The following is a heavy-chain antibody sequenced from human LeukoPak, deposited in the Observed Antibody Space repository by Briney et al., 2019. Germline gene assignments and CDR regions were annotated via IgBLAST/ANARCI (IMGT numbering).Heavy chain of an antibody. J-gene: IGHJ4*02. CDR1: GFTFSNYA. D-gene: IGHD3-9*01. CDR2: VSGRDDST. V-gene: IGHV3-23*01. CDR3: AKWGDYDILTGYYDSDY. Sequence: GGSLRLSCAASGFTFSNYAMSWVRQAPGKGLEWVSAVSGRDDSTYYADSVRGRFTISRDTSKNTLYLQMNSLRAEDTAVYYCAKWGDYDILTGYYDSDYWGQGTLVTVSS.